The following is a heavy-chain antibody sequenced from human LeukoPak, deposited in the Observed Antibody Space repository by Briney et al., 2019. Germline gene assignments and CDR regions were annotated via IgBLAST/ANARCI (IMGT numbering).Heavy chain of an antibody. J-gene: IGHJ4*02. CDR3: AKRRAVGATTHFDY. D-gene: IGHD1-26*01. CDR2: ISGSGYST. Sequence: GGSLRLSCVASGFTFNNYAMTWVRQAPGKGLEWVSAISGSGYSTYYADSVKGRFTISRDNSKNTLYLQMNSLRAEDTAVYYCAKRRAVGATTHFDYWGQGTLVTVSS. CDR1: GFTFNNYA. V-gene: IGHV3-23*01.